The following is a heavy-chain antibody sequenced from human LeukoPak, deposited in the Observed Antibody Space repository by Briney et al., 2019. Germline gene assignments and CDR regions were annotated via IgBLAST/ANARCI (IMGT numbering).Heavy chain of an antibody. J-gene: IGHJ5*02. V-gene: IGHV4-34*01. D-gene: IGHD2-2*01. CDR3: ARGWGVPAERWFDP. CDR2: INHSAST. Sequence: PSETLSLTSAVSGGSVSGYYWSWIRQPPGKGGEWIAEINHSASTNYNPSPKSRVTISVDTTKYQRSLKLSSVIARVTAVCYSARGWGVPAERWFDPWGQGTLVTVSS. CDR1: GGSVSGYY.